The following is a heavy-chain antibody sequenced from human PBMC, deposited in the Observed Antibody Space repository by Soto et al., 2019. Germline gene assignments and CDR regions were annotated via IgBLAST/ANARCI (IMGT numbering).Heavy chain of an antibody. CDR2: ISGSSGNT. CDR3: ARDPPGVVIYFDY. V-gene: IGHV3-23*01. J-gene: IGHJ4*02. CDR1: GFTFSSYA. D-gene: IGHD3-3*01. Sequence: GGSLRLSCAASGFTFSSYAMSWVRQAPGKGLEWVSAISGSSGNTYYADSVKGRFTISRDNAKNSLYLQMNSLRAEDTAVYYCARDPPGVVIYFDYWGQGTLVTVSS.